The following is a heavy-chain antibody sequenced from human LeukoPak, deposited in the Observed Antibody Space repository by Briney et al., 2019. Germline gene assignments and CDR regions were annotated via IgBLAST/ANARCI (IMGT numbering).Heavy chain of an antibody. CDR1: GFTFSSYS. CDR2: ISSSSSYI. CDR3: ARDRVTRPSEAFDI. V-gene: IGHV3-21*01. Sequence: PGGSLRLSCAASGFTFSSYSMNWVRQAPGKGLEWVSSISSSSSYIYYADSVKGRFTISRDNAKNSLYLQMNSLRAEDTAVYYCARDRVTRPSEAFDIWGQGTMVTVSS. J-gene: IGHJ3*02. D-gene: IGHD4-11*01.